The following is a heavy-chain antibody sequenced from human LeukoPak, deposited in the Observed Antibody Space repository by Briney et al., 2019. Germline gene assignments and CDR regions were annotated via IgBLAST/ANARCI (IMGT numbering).Heavy chain of an antibody. CDR2: ITPYNGNR. Sequence: GASVKVSCKASGYTFTYRYLHWVRQAPGQAFEWMGWITPYNGNRNCAKKFQDRVTITRDTSLSTAHMELSSLRSEDTAMYYCARSALYSTKSDYYFESWGQGTLVTVSS. CDR3: ARSALYSTKSDYYFES. V-gene: IGHV1-45*02. J-gene: IGHJ4*02. D-gene: IGHD2-2*01. CDR1: GYTFTYRY.